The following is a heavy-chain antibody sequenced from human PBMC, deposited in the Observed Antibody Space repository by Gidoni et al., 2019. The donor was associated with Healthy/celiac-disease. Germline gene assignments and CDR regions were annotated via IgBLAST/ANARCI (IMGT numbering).Heavy chain of an antibody. Sequence: EVQLVESGGGLVQPGRSLRLSCPASGFTFGDYAMSWFRQAPGKGLEWVGFIRSKAYGGTTEYAASVKGRFTISRDDSKSIAYLQMNSLKTEDTAVYYCTRDLYGSGIRDAFDIWGQGTMVTVSS. J-gene: IGHJ3*02. CDR2: IRSKAYGGTT. D-gene: IGHD3-10*01. CDR3: TRDLYGSGIRDAFDI. CDR1: GFTFGDYA. V-gene: IGHV3-49*03.